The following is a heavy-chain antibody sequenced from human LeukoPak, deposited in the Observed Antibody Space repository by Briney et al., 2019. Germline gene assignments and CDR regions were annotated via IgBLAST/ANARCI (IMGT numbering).Heavy chain of an antibody. CDR1: GYTFTGYY. D-gene: IGHD5-12*01. CDR3: ARDRAAGYDAFDI. Sequence: ASVKVSCKASGYTFTGYYMHWVRQAPGQGLEWMGWINPNSGGTNYGKKFRGRVTMTRDTSISTAYMELSRLRSDDTAVYYCARDRAAGYDAFDIWGQGTMVTVSS. CDR2: INPNSGGT. J-gene: IGHJ3*02. V-gene: IGHV1-2*02.